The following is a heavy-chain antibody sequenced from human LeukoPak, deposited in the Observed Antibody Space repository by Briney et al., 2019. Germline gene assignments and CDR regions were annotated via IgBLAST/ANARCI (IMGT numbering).Heavy chain of an antibody. V-gene: IGHV4-4*07. CDR1: GGSISSYY. Sequence: SDTLSLTCTVSGGSISSYYWSWFRQPAVKGLEWIGRIYASGSTNYNPSLKSRVNMSVDTSKNQFSLKLSSVTAADTAVYYCARDLPAVAGTVRGENYMDVWGKGTTVTDSS. CDR3: ARDLPAVAGTVRGENYMDV. D-gene: IGHD6-19*01. CDR2: IYASGST. J-gene: IGHJ6*03.